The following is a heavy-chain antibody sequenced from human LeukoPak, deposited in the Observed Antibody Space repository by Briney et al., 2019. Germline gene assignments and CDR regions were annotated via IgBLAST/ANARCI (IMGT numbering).Heavy chain of an antibody. CDR3: AKYRFTAIQYYYYGMDV. V-gene: IGHV3-23*01. D-gene: IGHD5-18*01. CDR2: ISSSGGTT. Sequence: GGSLRLSCAASGFTFSSYAMTWVRQAPGKGLEWVSAISSSGGTTYYADSVKGRFTISRDNSKNTLYLQMNSLRAEDTAVYYCAKYRFTAIQYYYYGMDVWGKGTTVTVSS. CDR1: GFTFSSYA. J-gene: IGHJ6*04.